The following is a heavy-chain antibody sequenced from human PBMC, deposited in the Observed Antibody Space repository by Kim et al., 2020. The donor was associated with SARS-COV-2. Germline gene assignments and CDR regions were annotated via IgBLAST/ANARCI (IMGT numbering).Heavy chain of an antibody. D-gene: IGHD6-19*01. Sequence: SETLSLTCSVSGGSISSHYWSWIRRPPGEGLELLGYIYFTGSTNYNPSLKSPVTISVDTSKNQFFLKVTSVTAADTAVYYCARGPSAWRFDPWGQGTLV. CDR3: ARGPSAWRFDP. CDR1: GGSISSHY. J-gene: IGHJ5*02. V-gene: IGHV4-59*11. CDR2: IYFTGST.